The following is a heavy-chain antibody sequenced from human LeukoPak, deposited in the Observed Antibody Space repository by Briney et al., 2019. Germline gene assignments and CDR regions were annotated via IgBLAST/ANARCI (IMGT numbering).Heavy chain of an antibody. V-gene: IGHV3-7*01. CDR2: IKQDGSEK. CDR1: GFTFSSYS. CDR3: ARGSMIVVAYYFDY. J-gene: IGHJ4*02. D-gene: IGHD3-22*01. Sequence: GGSLRLSCAASGFTFSSYSMNWVRQAPGKGLEWVANIKQDGSEKYYVDSVKGRFTISRDNAKNSLYLQMNSLRAEDTAVYYCARGSMIVVAYYFDYWGQGTLVTVSS.